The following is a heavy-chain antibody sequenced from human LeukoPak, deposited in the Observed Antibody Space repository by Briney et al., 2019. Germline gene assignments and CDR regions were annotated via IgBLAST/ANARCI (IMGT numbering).Heavy chain of an antibody. D-gene: IGHD3-22*01. CDR1: GFTFSSYS. CDR3: ASGGGSSGYYYY. Sequence: GGSLRLSCAASGFTFSSYSMNWVRQAPGKGLEWVSYISSSGTTIYYADSAKGRFTISRDNAKNSLYLQMNSLRAEDTAIYYCASGGGSSGYYYYWGQGTLVTVSS. CDR2: ISSSGTTI. V-gene: IGHV3-48*04. J-gene: IGHJ4*02.